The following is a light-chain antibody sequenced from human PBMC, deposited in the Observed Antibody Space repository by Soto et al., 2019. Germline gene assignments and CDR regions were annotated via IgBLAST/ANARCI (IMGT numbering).Light chain of an antibody. Sequence: QSVLTQPPSVSGTPGQRVTISCSGSTSNIGNNYVFWYHQLPGTAPKLLIYRNDQRPSGVPDRFSSSRSGTSASLAITGLRSEDEADYYCAAWDDTLSVVIFGGGTKVTVL. V-gene: IGLV1-47*01. CDR2: RND. J-gene: IGLJ2*01. CDR3: AAWDDTLSVVI. CDR1: TSNIGNNY.